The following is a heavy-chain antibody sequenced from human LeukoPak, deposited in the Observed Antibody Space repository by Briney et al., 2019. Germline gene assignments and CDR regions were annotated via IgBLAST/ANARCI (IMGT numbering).Heavy chain of an antibody. V-gene: IGHV1-69*06. D-gene: IGHD6-13*01. CDR3: ARSSIIAAAGPYYFDY. CDR2: IIPIFGTA. J-gene: IGHJ4*02. CDR1: GGTFSSYA. Sequence: ASVKVSCKASGGTFSSYAISWVRQAPGQGLEWMGGIIPIFGTANYAQKFQGRVTITADKSTSTAYMELSSLRSEDTAVNYCARSSIIAAAGPYYFDYWGQGTLVTVSS.